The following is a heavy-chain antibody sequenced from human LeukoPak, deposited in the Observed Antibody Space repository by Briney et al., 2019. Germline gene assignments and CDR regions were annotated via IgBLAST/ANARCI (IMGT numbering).Heavy chain of an antibody. V-gene: IGHV3-30*18. CDR3: AKDYGSGSYYNVGYMDV. CDR2: ISYDGSNK. J-gene: IGHJ6*03. D-gene: IGHD3-10*01. Sequence: GGSLRLSCAASGFTFSSYGMHWVRQAPGKGLEWVAVISYDGSNKYCADSVKGRFSISRDNSKYTLYLQMNSLRAEDTAVYYCAKDYGSGSYYNVGYMDVWGKGTTVTVSS. CDR1: GFTFSSYG.